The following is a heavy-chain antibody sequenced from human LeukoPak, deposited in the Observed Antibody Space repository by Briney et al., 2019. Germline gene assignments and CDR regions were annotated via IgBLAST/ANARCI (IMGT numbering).Heavy chain of an antibody. D-gene: IGHD2-2*01. V-gene: IGHV1-69*05. Sequence: ASVKVSCKASRGTFSSYAISWVRQAPGQGLEWMGRIIPIFGTANYAQKFQGRVTITTDESTSTAYMELSSLRSEDTAVYYCARGTNPAVPLDYYYYTNRAVGGKGPTVTV. CDR1: RGTFSSYA. CDR3: ARGTNPAVPLDYYYYTNRAV. CDR2: IIPIFGTA. J-gene: IGHJ6*03.